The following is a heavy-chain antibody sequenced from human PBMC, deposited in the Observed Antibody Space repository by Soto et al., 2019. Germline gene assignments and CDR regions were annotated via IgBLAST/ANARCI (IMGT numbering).Heavy chain of an antibody. Sequence: GGSLRLSCAASGFTFSSYAMSWVRQAPGKGLEWVSAISGSGDSTYYADSVKGRFTISRDNSKNTLYLQMNSLRAEDTAVYYCAKVDTAMVTGHWGQGTLVTVSS. CDR2: ISGSGDST. D-gene: IGHD5-18*01. V-gene: IGHV3-23*01. CDR1: GFTFSSYA. J-gene: IGHJ4*02. CDR3: AKVDTAMVTGH.